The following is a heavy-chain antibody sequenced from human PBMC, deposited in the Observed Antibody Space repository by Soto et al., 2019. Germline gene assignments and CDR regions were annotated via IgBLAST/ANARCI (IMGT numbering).Heavy chain of an antibody. J-gene: IGHJ6*02. V-gene: IGHV1-3*01. D-gene: IGHD3-3*02. CDR1: GYTFTSYA. Sequence: QVQLVQSGAEVKKPGASVKVSCKASGYTFTSYAMHWVRQAPGQRLEWMGWINAGNGNTKYSQKFQGRVTITRDTSASTAYMELSSLRSEDTAGYYCASSHLNYYYYYGMDVWGQGTTVTVSS. CDR3: ASSHLNYYYYYGMDV. CDR2: INAGNGNT.